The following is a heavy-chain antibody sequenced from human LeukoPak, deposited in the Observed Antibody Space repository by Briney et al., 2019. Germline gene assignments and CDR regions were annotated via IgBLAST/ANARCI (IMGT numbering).Heavy chain of an antibody. Sequence: GGSLRLSCAASGFTFVSYGMNWVRQAPGKGLEWVSGITGGGGRTYYADSVKGRFTISRDNSKNTLYLQMNSLRAEDTAVYYCARSNDAFDIWGQGTMVTVSS. CDR2: ITGGGGRT. J-gene: IGHJ3*02. V-gene: IGHV3-23*01. CDR1: GFTFVSYG. D-gene: IGHD5/OR15-5a*01. CDR3: ARSNDAFDI.